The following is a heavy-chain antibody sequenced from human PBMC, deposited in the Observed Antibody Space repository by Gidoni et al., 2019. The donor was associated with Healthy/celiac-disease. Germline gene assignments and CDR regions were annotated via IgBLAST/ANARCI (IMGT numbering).Heavy chain of an antibody. CDR1: GFTFSSYS. V-gene: IGHV3-21*01. CDR3: ASIAARPGGQVWNWFDP. Sequence: EVQLVESGGGLVKPGGSLRLSCEASGFTFSSYSMNWVRQAPGKGLEWVSSISSSSSYIYYADSVKGRFTISRDNAKNSLYLQMNSLRAEDTAVYYCASIAARPGGQVWNWFDPWGQGTLVTVSS. D-gene: IGHD6-6*01. CDR2: ISSSSSYI. J-gene: IGHJ5*02.